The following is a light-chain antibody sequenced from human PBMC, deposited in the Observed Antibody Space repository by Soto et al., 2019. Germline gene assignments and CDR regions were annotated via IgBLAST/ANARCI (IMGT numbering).Light chain of an antibody. CDR1: SSDLGSYNY. CDR3: SSYTSSSTLVL. V-gene: IGLV2-14*03. CDR2: DVS. Sequence: QSALTQPASGSGYPGQSINISCTGTSSDLGSYNYDSWYQQQPGKAPKLMIYDVSNRPSGVSNRFSGSKSGNTASQTISGLQADDEADYYCSSYTSSSTLVLFGGGTKVTVL. J-gene: IGLJ2*01.